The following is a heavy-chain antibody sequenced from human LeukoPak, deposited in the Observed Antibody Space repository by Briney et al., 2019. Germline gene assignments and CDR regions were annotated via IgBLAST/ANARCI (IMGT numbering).Heavy chain of an antibody. Sequence: ASVKVSCKASGYTFTSYDINWVRQATGQGLEWMGWMNPNSGNTGYAQKFQGRVTITRNTSISTAYMELSSLRSEDTAVYYCAKDPVVRGVKSQIPHYWGQGNLVTVSS. D-gene: IGHD3-10*01. CDR3: AKDPVVRGVKSQIPHY. CDR2: MNPNSGNT. J-gene: IGHJ4*02. V-gene: IGHV1-8*03. CDR1: GYTFTSYD.